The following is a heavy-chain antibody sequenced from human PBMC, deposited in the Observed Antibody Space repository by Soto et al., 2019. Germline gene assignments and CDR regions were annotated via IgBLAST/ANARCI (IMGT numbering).Heavy chain of an antibody. D-gene: IGHD1-26*01. CDR3: ARRSGSYYAEF. CDR1: GGSVSSGSYY. V-gene: IGHV4-61*01. CDR2: IYYRGST. Sequence: QVQLQESGPGLVKPSETLSLTCTVSGGSVSSGSYYWSWIRQPPGKGLEWIGYIYYRGSTNYNPSLKGRVTISVDTAKNQFSLKLSSVTAADTAVYYCARRSGSYYAEFWGQGTLVTVSS. J-gene: IGHJ4*02.